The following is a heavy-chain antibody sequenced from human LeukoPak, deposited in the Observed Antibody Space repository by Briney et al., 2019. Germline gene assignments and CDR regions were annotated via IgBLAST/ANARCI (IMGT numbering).Heavy chain of an antibody. CDR2: MRYDGSNT. CDR1: GFTFNSYG. Sequence: PGGPLRLPCAPCGFTFNSYGMQCVREAPGKGGVGVTYMRYDGSNTYYADSVKGRFTISRDNSKNTLYLQMNSLRAEDTAVYYCAKDACSGGSCYLDYWGQGTLVTVSS. V-gene: IGHV3-30*02. CDR3: AKDACSGGSCYLDY. D-gene: IGHD2-15*01. J-gene: IGHJ4*02.